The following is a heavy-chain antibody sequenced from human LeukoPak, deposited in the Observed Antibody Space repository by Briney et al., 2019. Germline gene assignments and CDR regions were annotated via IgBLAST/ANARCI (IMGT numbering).Heavy chain of an antibody. V-gene: IGHV3-7*01. D-gene: IGHD3-16*01. CDR2: IKQGGTVK. J-gene: IGHJ4*02. CDR3: AKGSRASYSY. Sequence: PGGSLRLSCAASGFTFSGYWMMWVRQTPGKGLEWVANIKQGGTVKQYVDSVRGRITISRDNTKNSLYLQMDSSRAEAAAVYYCAKGSRASYSYWGQGTLVTVSS. CDR1: GFTFSGYW.